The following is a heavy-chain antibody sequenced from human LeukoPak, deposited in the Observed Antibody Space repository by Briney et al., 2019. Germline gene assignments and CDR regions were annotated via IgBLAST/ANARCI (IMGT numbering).Heavy chain of an antibody. CDR3: AKAHLKAAAIAVAGRPFDY. V-gene: IGHV3-23*01. J-gene: IGHJ4*02. Sequence: GGSLRLSCAASGFIFSSYAMSWVRQAPGKGLEWVSTISGSGGSTYYADSVKGRFTISRDNSKNTLYLQMNSLRAEDTAVYYCAKAHLKAAAIAVAGRPFDYWGQGTLATVSS. CDR1: GFIFSSYA. CDR2: ISGSGGST. D-gene: IGHD6-19*01.